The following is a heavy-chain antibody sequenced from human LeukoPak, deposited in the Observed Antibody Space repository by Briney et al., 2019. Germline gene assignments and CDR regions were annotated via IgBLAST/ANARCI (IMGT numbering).Heavy chain of an antibody. CDR2: ISSSGSTI. CDR3: ASRYFCSSTSCYTFDY. J-gene: IGHJ4*02. CDR1: GFTFSDYY. V-gene: IGHV3-11*01. Sequence: PGGSLRLSCAASGFTFSDYYMSWIRQAPGKGLEWVSYISSSGSTIYYADSVKGRFTISRDNAKNSLYLQMNSLRAEDTAVYYCASRYFCSSTSCYTFDYWGQGTLVTVSS. D-gene: IGHD2-2*02.